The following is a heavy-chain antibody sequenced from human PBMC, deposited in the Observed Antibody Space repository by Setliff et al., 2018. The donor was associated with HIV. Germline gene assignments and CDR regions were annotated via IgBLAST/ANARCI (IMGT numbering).Heavy chain of an antibody. V-gene: IGHV4-59*11. CDR1: GGSISSHY. D-gene: IGHD4-4*01. Sequence: SETLSLTCTVSGGSISSHYWSWIRQPPGKGLEWIGSIYYNGITNYNPSLKSRVTVSVDTSKNQFSLKLSSVTAADAAVYYCARAGHDYNSYDHWGQGTLVTVSS. CDR2: IYYNGIT. J-gene: IGHJ4*02. CDR3: ARAGHDYNSYDH.